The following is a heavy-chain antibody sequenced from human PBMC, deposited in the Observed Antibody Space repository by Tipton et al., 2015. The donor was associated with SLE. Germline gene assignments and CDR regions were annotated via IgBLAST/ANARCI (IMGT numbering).Heavy chain of an antibody. Sequence: GSLRLSCQASGFTFTNYAMTWVRQAPGKGPEWVSSISGSGSGSRTYYSDSVKGRFTISRDNSRNTLYLQMNSLKAEDTAVYYCGVDPNGDYVGAFDMWGQGTMVTVSS. CDR3: GVDPNGDYVGAFDM. V-gene: IGHV3-23*01. CDR1: GFTFTNYA. CDR2: ISGSGSGSRT. J-gene: IGHJ3*02. D-gene: IGHD4-17*01.